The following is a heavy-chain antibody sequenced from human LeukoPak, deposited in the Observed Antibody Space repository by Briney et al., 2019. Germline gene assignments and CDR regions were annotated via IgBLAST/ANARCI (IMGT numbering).Heavy chain of an antibody. CDR1: GFTFGNYA. CDR2: IKQDGSEK. J-gene: IGHJ5*02. Sequence: GGSLRLSCTASGFTFGNYAMSWFRQAPGKGLEWVANIKQDGSEKYYVDSVKGRFTISRDNAKNSLYLQMNSLRAEDTAVYYCARNSGSHPWGQGTLVTVSS. CDR3: ARNSGSHP. V-gene: IGHV3-7*01. D-gene: IGHD3-10*01.